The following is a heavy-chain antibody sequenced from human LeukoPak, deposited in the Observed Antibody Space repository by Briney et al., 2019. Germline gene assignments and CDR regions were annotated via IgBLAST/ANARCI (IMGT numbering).Heavy chain of an antibody. CDR3: ARVWDFWSGYGWFDP. CDR1: GGSISSGSYY. CDR2: IYTSGSN. D-gene: IGHD3-3*01. V-gene: IGHV4-61*02. Sequence: PSQTLSLTCPVSGGSISSGSYYWSWIRQPAGKGLEWIGRIYTSGSNNYNPSLKSRVTISVDTSKNQFSLKLSSVTAADTAVYYCARVWDFWSGYGWFDPWGQGTLVTVAS. J-gene: IGHJ5*02.